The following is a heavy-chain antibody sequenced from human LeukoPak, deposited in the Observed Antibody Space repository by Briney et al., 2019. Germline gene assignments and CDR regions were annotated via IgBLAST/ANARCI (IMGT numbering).Heavy chain of an antibody. CDR2: IYTSGST. V-gene: IGHV4-4*07. D-gene: IGHD3-9*01. J-gene: IGHJ3*02. CDR1: GGSISSYY. CDR3: ARSWYYDILTGQSAFDI. Sequence: SETLSLTCTVSGGSISSYYWSWIRQPAGKGLEWIGRIYTSGSTNYNPSLKSRVTISVDTSKNQFSLKLSSVTAADTAVYYCARSWYYDILTGQSAFDIWGQGTMVTVSS.